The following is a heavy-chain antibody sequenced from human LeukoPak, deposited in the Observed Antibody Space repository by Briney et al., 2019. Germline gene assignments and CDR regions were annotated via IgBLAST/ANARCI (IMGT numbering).Heavy chain of an antibody. Sequence: ASVKVSCKASGYTFTSYAINWVRQAPGQGLEWMGWINTNTGNPTYAQGFTGRFVFSLDTSVSTAYLQISSLKAEDTAVYYCVRDILTGWADTPYAFDIWGQGTMVTVSS. V-gene: IGHV7-4-1*02. J-gene: IGHJ3*02. CDR1: GYTFTSYA. CDR2: INTNTGNP. CDR3: VRDILTGWADTPYAFDI. D-gene: IGHD3-9*01.